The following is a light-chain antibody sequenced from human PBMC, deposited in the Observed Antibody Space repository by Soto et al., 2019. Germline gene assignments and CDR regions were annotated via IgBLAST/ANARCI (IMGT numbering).Light chain of an antibody. CDR2: GAS. CDR3: QQYRSWPRT. J-gene: IGKJ1*01. CDR1: QSVDIS. V-gene: IGKV3-15*01. Sequence: EIVLTQSPATLSVSPGERVILSCRASQSVDISLAWYQQKPGQAPRLLIYGASTRATDMPGTFSGRGSGTDFTLTITSLRPEDFGVYYCQQYRSWPRTFGQGTKVEIK.